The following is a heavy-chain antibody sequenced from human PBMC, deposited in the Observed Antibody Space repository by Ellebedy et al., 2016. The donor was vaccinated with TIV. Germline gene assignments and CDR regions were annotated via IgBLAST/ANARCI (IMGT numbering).Heavy chain of an antibody. Sequence: SETLSLTXTVSGGSISSSNYYWGWIRQPPGKGLEWIVTMYYSGSTYYNPSLKSRVTISVDTSKNQFSLKLSSVTAADTAVYYCASGFSGYDPYYYGMDVWGQGITVTVSS. J-gene: IGHJ6*02. V-gene: IGHV4-39*07. CDR2: MYYSGST. D-gene: IGHD5-12*01. CDR3: ASGFSGYDPYYYGMDV. CDR1: GGSISSSNYY.